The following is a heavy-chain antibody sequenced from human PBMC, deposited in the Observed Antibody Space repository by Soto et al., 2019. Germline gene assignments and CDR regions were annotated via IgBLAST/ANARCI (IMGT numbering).Heavy chain of an antibody. Sequence: ASVKVSCKASGYTFTSYAMHWVRQAPGQRLEWMGWINAGNGNTKYSQKFQGRVTITRDTSASTAYMELSSLRSEDTAVYYCARDYCSSTSCYTFDIWGQGTMVTVSS. J-gene: IGHJ3*02. D-gene: IGHD2-2*02. V-gene: IGHV1-3*01. CDR1: GYTFTSYA. CDR2: INAGNGNT. CDR3: ARDYCSSTSCYTFDI.